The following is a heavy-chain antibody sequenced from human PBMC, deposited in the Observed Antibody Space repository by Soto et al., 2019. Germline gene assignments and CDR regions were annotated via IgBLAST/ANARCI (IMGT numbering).Heavy chain of an antibody. CDR1: GFTFNTAW. J-gene: IGHJ4*02. Sequence: GSLRLSCAASGFTFNTAWMNWVRQTPGKGLEWVGRIKSKINGGTIDYAAPVKGRFTISRDDSKNTLYLEMNSPNTEDTAVYYCAKVPASIFTFDYWGQGTLVTVSS. V-gene: IGHV3-15*07. D-gene: IGHD3-3*02. CDR3: AKVPASIFTFDY. CDR2: IKSKINGGTI.